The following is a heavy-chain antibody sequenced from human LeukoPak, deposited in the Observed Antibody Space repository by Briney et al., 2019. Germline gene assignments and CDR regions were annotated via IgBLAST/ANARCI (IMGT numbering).Heavy chain of an antibody. V-gene: IGHV1-69*13. CDR2: IIPIFGTA. CDR3: ARDLHYDFWSGTELNWFDP. Sequence: SVKVSCKVSGYTLTELSMHWVRQAPGQGLEWMGGIIPIFGTANYAQKFQGRVTITADESTSTAYMELSSLRSEDTAVYYCARDLHYDFWSGTELNWFDPWGQGTLVTVSS. D-gene: IGHD3-3*01. J-gene: IGHJ5*02. CDR1: GYTLTELS.